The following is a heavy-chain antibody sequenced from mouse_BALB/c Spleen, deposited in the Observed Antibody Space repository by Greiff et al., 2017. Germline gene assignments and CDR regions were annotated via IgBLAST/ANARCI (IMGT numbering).Heavy chain of an antibody. J-gene: IGHJ2*01. Sequence: QVQLQQPGAELVRPGASVKLSCKASGYTFTSYWMHWVKQRPGQGLEWIGYINPSTGYTEYNQKFKDKATLTADKSSSTAYMQLSSLTSEDSAVYYCARGEVLLGDDWGQGTTLTVSS. CDR1: GYTFTSYW. CDR3: ARGEVLLGDD. V-gene: IGHV1-7*01. CDR2: INPSTGYT. D-gene: IGHD2-14*01.